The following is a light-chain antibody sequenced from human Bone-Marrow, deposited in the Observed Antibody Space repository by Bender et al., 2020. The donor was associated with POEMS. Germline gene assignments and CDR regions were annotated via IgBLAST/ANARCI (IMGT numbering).Light chain of an antibody. Sequence: QSALTQPRSVSGSPGQSVTISCTGTSSDVGAYNFVSWYQQHPGKAPKLMIFDVNKRPSGVPDRLSGSKSGNTASLTISGLQADDEADYYCCSYAGSSTYVFGTGTKVTVL. CDR2: DVN. CDR3: CSYAGSSTYV. V-gene: IGLV2-11*01. CDR1: SSDVGAYNF. J-gene: IGLJ1*01.